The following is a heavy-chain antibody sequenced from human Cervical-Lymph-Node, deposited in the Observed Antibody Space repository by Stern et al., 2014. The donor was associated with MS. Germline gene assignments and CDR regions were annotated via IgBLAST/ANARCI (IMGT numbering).Heavy chain of an antibody. CDR1: GFTFSSYG. CDR3: ARDYEDTSMLFDH. V-gene: IGHV3-30*03. D-gene: IGHD2-8*01. CDR2: ISYDGNHK. Sequence: VQLVESGGAVVQPGRSLRLSCAASGFTFSSYGMHWVRQATGKGLEWVTVISYDGNHKYDAASVKGRFTISRDNSKNTLHLQMNSVTPDDTAIYYCARDYEDTSMLFDHWGQGTLVTVSS. J-gene: IGHJ4*02.